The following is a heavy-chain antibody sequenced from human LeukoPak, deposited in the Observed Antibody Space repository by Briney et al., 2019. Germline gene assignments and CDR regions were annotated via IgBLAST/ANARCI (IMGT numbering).Heavy chain of an antibody. CDR1: GFTFSSYA. CDR2: ISSSGSTI. CDR3: ARARFGDYWFDP. V-gene: IGHV3-48*04. Sequence: GGSLRLSCAASGFTFSSYAMNWVRQAPGKGLEWVSYISSSGSTIYYADSVKGRFTISRDNAKNSLYLQMNSLRAEDTALYYCARARFGDYWFDPWGQGTLVTVSS. D-gene: IGHD3-10*01. J-gene: IGHJ5*02.